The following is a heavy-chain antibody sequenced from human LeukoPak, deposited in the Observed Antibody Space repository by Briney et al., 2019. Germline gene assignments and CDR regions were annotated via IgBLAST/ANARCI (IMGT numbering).Heavy chain of an antibody. D-gene: IGHD2-21*02. CDR3: ARHGRETHLAYCGGDCYPAFDY. V-gene: IGHV4-38-2*02. J-gene: IGHJ4*02. CDR1: GYSISSGYY. Sequence: PSETLSLTCTVSGYSISSGYYWGWIRQPPGKGLEWIGSIYHSGSTYYNPSLKSRVTISVDTSKNQFSLKLSSVTAADTAVYYCARHGRETHLAYCGGDCYPAFDYWGQGTLVTVSS. CDR2: IYHSGST.